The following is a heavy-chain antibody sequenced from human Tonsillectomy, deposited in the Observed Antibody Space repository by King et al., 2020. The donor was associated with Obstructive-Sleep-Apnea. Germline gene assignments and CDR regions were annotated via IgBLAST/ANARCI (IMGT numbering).Heavy chain of an antibody. Sequence: VQLVESGGGVVQPGRSLRLSCAASGFTFNTYGMTWVRQAPGKGLEGVAVISFDGINKQYGDSAKGRFTVSRDNAKNTLYLQMNSLRAGDTAVYYCAKDTSYYDSSGYFGALDIWGQGTMVTVSS. D-gene: IGHD3-22*01. J-gene: IGHJ3*02. CDR3: AKDTSYYDSSGYFGALDI. CDR2: ISFDGINK. V-gene: IGHV3-30*18. CDR1: GFTFNTYG.